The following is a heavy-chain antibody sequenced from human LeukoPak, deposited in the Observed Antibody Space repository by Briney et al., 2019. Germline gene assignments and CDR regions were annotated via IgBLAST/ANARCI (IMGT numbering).Heavy chain of an antibody. Sequence: ASVKVSCKVSGYTLTELSMHWVRQAPGKGLEWMGGFDPEDGETIYAQKFQGRVTMTEDTSTDTAYMELSSLRSEDTAVYYCATGNWRRWFGEPPFDYWDQGTLVTVSS. CDR1: GYTLTELS. CDR3: ATGNWRRWFGEPPFDY. J-gene: IGHJ4*02. CDR2: FDPEDGET. V-gene: IGHV1-24*01. D-gene: IGHD3-10*01.